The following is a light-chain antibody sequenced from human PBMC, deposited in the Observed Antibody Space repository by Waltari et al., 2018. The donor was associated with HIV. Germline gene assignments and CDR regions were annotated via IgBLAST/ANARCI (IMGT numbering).Light chain of an antibody. V-gene: IGLV3-25*03. CDR1: ALPKQY. CDR3: QSADSTRAYWV. CDR2: KDS. Sequence: SYELTQPPSVSVSPGQTAGITCPGDALPKQYAYWYQQKPVQSPVMLIYKDSERPSVIPERFSGSNSGTTVTLTIGGVQAEDEADYYCQSADSTRAYWVFGGGTKLTVL. J-gene: IGLJ3*02.